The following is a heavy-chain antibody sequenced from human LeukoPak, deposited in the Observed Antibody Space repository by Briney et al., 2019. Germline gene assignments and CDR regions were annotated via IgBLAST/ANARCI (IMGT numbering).Heavy chain of an antibody. V-gene: IGHV1-18*01. CDR2: ISAYNGNT. CDR3: AGITMVRGVGNWFDP. CDR1: GYTFTSYG. Sequence: ASVKVSCKASGYTFTSYGISWVRQAPGRGLEWMGWISAYNGNTNYAQKLQGRVTMTTDTSTSTAYMELRSLRSNDTAVYYCAGITMVRGVGNWFDPCGQGTLVTVSS. J-gene: IGHJ5*02. D-gene: IGHD3-10*01.